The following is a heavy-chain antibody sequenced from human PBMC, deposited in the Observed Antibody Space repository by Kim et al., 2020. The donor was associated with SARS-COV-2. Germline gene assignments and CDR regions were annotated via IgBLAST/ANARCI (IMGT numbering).Heavy chain of an antibody. D-gene: IGHD6-13*01. CDR3: TRHRIAAAGTSRWFDP. Sequence: SVKGRFTISRDDSKTTAYLQMNSLKTEDTAVYYCTRHRIAAAGTSRWFDPWGQGTLVTVSS. J-gene: IGHJ5*02. V-gene: IGHV3-73*01.